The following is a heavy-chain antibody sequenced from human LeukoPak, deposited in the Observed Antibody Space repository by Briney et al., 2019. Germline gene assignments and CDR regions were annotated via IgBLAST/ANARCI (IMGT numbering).Heavy chain of an antibody. CDR3: ARDQWLPRY. D-gene: IGHD6-19*01. Sequence: SGTLSLTCTVSGGSISSYYWSWIRQPPGKGLEWIGNIYYSGSTDYIPSLKSRVTISVDTSKNQFSLKLSSVTAADTAVYYCARDQWLPRYWGQGTLVTVSS. CDR1: GGSISSYY. V-gene: IGHV4-59*01. CDR2: IYYSGST. J-gene: IGHJ4*02.